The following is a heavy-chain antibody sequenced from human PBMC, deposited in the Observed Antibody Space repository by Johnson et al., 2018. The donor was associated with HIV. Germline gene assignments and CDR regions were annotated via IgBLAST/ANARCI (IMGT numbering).Heavy chain of an antibody. CDR2: IYSGGST. Sequence: QVQLVESGGGVVQPGRSLRLSCAASGFTFSSYAMHWVRQAPGKGLEWVAVIYSGGSTYYADSVKGRFTISRDNAKNSLYLQMNSLRAEDTALYYCAKDFRATMHAFDIWCQGTMVTVSS. CDR3: AKDFRATMHAFDI. J-gene: IGHJ3*02. V-gene: IGHV3-NL1*01. D-gene: IGHD1-14*01. CDR1: GFTFSSYA.